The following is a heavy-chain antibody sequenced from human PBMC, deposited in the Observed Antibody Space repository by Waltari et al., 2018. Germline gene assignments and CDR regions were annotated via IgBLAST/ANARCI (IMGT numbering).Heavy chain of an antibody. CDR1: GGSLSSHY. CDR3: AGGTWFGESWMIDY. CDR2: IYYSGST. V-gene: IGHV4-59*11. J-gene: IGHJ4*02. Sequence: QVQLQESGPGLVKPSATLSLTCPVSGGSLSSHYWSWIRPPPGKGLEWIGYIYYSGSTNYNPSLKSRVTISVDTSKNQFSLKLSSVTAADTAVYYCAGGTWFGESWMIDYWGQGTLVTVSS. D-gene: IGHD3-10*01.